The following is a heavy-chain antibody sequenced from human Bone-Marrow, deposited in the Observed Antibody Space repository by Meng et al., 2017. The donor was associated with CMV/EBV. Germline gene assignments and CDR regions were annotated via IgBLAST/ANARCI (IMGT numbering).Heavy chain of an antibody. V-gene: IGHV1-69*02. CDR1: GGTFSSYT. Sequence: SVKVSCKASGGTFSSYTISWVRQAPGQGLEWMGRIIPILGIANYAQKFQGRVTMTRDTSTSTAYMELRSLRSDDTAVYFCARGGSTGWYYYYGVDVWGQGTTVTVSS. D-gene: IGHD6-19*01. CDR3: ARGGSTGWYYYYGVDV. CDR2: IIPILGIA. J-gene: IGHJ6*02.